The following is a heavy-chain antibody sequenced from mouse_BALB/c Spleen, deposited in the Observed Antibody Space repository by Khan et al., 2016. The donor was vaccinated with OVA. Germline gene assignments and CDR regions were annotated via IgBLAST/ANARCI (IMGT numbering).Heavy chain of an antibody. CDR3: ARDEGYYYGDYFDD. J-gene: IGHJ2*01. CDR2: ISYDGNN. V-gene: IGHV3-6*01. D-gene: IGHD1-1*01. Sequence: EVKLEESGPGLVKPSQSLSLTCSVTGYLITSGCYWNWIRQFPGNKLEWMGHISYDGNNNYNPSLKNRISITRDTSKNQFFLRLNSVTTEDTATYYCARDEGYYYGDYFDDWGQGTTLTVSS. CDR1: GYLITSGCY.